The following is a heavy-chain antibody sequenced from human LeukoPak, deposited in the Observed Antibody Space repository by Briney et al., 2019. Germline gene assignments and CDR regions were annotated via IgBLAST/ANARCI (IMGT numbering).Heavy chain of an antibody. J-gene: IGHJ6*03. CDR3: AREPHCSDTSCFHIDV. D-gene: IGHD2-2*01. Sequence: PSETLSLTCTVSGGSISTYYWTWIRQPTGKGLEWIGRIAASGNTHYNPSLKSRVTMSIETSKNLFSLKLSSVTAADTAFYYCAREPHCSDTSCFHIDVWGKGTTVTVSS. CDR1: GGSISTYY. V-gene: IGHV4-4*07. CDR2: IAASGNT.